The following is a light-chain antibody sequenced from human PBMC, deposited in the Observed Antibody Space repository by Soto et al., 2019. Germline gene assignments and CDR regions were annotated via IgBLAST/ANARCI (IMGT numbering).Light chain of an antibody. CDR3: CSHAGSSVV. V-gene: IGLV2-23*01. J-gene: IGLJ2*01. CDR1: SSDVGSYNL. Sequence: QSVLTQPASVSGSPGQSITISCTGTSSDVGSYNLVSWYQQHPGKAPKLMFYEGSKRPSGVSNRFSGSKSGNTASLTISGLQAEDEADYYCCSHAGSSVVFGGGTKVTVL. CDR2: EGS.